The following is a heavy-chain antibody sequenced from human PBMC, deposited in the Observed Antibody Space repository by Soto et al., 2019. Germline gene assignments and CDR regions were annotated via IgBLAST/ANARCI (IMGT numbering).Heavy chain of an antibody. D-gene: IGHD2-15*01. V-gene: IGHV4-39*07. CDR3: ARGGLAVVTD. Sequence: KSSETLSLTCTVSGGSISSSSYYWGWIRQPPGKGLEWIGSIYYSGSTYYNPSLKSRVTIFVDTSKNQFSLKLSSVTAADTAVYYCARGGLAVVTDWGQGTLVTVSS. J-gene: IGHJ4*02. CDR2: IYYSGST. CDR1: GGSISSSSYY.